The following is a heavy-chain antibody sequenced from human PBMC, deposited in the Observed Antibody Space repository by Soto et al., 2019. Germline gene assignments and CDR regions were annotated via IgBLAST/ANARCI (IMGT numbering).Heavy chain of an antibody. Sequence: PSETLSLTCTVSGGSISSYYWSWIRQPPGKGLEWIGYIYYSGSTNYNPSLKSRVTISVDTSKNQFSLKLSSVTAADTAVYYCARLWFGERYNWFDPWGQGPLVTVSS. CDR3: ARLWFGERYNWFDP. CDR1: GGSISSYY. J-gene: IGHJ5*02. CDR2: IYYSGST. D-gene: IGHD3-10*01. V-gene: IGHV4-59*01.